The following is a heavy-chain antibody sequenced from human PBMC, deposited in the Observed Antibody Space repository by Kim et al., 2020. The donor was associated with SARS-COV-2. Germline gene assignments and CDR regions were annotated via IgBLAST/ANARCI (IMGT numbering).Heavy chain of an antibody. CDR1: GFTFSDLY. CDR3: AREPYYYSSSP. CDR2: ISGDGSII. J-gene: IGHJ4*02. Sequence: GGSLRLSCAASGFTFSDLYMSWIRQAPGKGLEWVSYISGDGSIIHYADSVKGRFTVSRDNAKSSVYLQMNSLRAEDTAVYYCAREPYYYSSSPWGQGTLV. D-gene: IGHD3-3*01. V-gene: IGHV3-11*01.